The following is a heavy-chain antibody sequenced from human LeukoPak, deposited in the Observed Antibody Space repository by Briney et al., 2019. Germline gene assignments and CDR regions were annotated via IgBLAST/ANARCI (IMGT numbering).Heavy chain of an antibody. CDR1: GFTFSSYA. J-gene: IGHJ6*02. Sequence: GGSLRLSCAASGFTFSSYAMSWVRQAPGKGLEWVSAISGSGGSTYYADSVKGRFTISRDNAKNSLYLQMSSLRAEDTAVYYCARDLGNYYYGMDVWGQGTTVTVSS. V-gene: IGHV3-23*01. D-gene: IGHD2-15*01. CDR3: ARDLGNYYYGMDV. CDR2: ISGSGGST.